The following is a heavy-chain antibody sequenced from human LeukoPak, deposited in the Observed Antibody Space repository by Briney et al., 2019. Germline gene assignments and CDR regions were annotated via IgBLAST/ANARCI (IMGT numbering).Heavy chain of an antibody. Sequence: PSETLSLTCTVSGDSISDYYWSWIRQPPGKGLEWIGYIYYSGSTDYNPSLKSRVTISVDTSKNQFSLRLSSVTAADTAVYYCARDRYCSSNSCFGFDSWGQGTLVTVSS. CDR3: ARDRYCSSNSCFGFDS. J-gene: IGHJ4*02. CDR1: GDSISDYY. V-gene: IGHV4-59*01. D-gene: IGHD2-2*01. CDR2: IYYSGST.